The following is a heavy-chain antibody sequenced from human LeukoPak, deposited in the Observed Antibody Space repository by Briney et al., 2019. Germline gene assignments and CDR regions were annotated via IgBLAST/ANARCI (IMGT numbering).Heavy chain of an antibody. D-gene: IGHD6-13*01. CDR2: IIPIFGTA. Sequence: GASVKVSCKASGGTFSSYAISWVRQAPGQGLEWMGGIIPIFGTANYAQKFQGRVTITADESTSTAYMELSSLRSEDTAVYYCARERQQPYYSDYWGQGTLVTVSS. CDR3: ARERQQPYYSDY. J-gene: IGHJ4*02. CDR1: GGTFSSYA. V-gene: IGHV1-69*13.